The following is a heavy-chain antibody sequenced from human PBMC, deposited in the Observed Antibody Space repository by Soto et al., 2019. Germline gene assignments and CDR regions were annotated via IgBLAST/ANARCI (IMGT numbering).Heavy chain of an antibody. CDR3: AHLHANSGYDWRYDP. D-gene: IGHD5-12*01. V-gene: IGHV2-5*02. CDR2: IYWDDDK. Sequence: SGPTLVNPTQTLTLTGNFSGFSLTNKGGGVGWIRHPPRKALEWLGIIYWDDDKRYRPSLNNRLTITKDTSKNQVVLTMTNVDTVDTATYYCAHLHANSGYDWRYDPWGQGTLVTVSA. J-gene: IGHJ5*02. CDR1: GFSLTNKGGG.